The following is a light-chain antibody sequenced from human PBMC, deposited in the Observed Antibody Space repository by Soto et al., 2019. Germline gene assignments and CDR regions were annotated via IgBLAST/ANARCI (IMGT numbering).Light chain of an antibody. J-gene: IGKJ4*01. CDR3: QQYKNWPPLT. Sequence: EIVMTQSPAILSVSPGETATLSCRASQSVTYNLAWYQQKPGQGPRLLIYGAFTRATGIPARISGSGSGTEFTLTISSLQSEDFAVYYCQQYKNWPPLTFGGGTKVEIK. CDR2: GAF. V-gene: IGKV3-15*01. CDR1: QSVTYN.